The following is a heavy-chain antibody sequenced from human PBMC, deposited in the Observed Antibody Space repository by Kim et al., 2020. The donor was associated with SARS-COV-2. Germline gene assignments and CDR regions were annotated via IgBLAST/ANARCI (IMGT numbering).Heavy chain of an antibody. D-gene: IGHD5-18*01. CDR3: ARARGYSYGGGWVDP. V-gene: IGHV4-34*01. CDR2: INHSGST. J-gene: IGHJ5*02. Sequence: SETLSLTCAVYGGSFSGYYWSWIRQPPGKGLEWIGEINHSGSTNYNPSLKSRVTISVDTSKNQFSLKLSSVTAADTAVYYCARARGYSYGGGWVDPWGQG. CDR1: GGSFSGYY.